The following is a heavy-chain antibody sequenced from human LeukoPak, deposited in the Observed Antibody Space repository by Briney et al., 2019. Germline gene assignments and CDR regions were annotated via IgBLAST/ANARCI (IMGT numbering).Heavy chain of an antibody. CDR2: IDPNGGGT. V-gene: IGHV1-2*02. Sequence: ASVKVSCKASGYIFTGYYMHWVRQAPGQGLEWMGWIDPNGGGTHYALTFQGRVTMTRDTSISTAYMELSSLRSDDTAVYFCARVSGRSGPFDYWGLGTLVTVSS. CDR3: ARVSGRSGPFDY. J-gene: IGHJ4*02. CDR1: GYIFTGYY.